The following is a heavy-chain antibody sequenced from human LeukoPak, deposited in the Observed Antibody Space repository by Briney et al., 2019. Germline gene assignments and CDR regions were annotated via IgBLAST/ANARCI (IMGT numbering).Heavy chain of an antibody. J-gene: IGHJ4*02. CDR2: ISGSGGST. CDR3: AKGRTDGYNRLTSFDY. Sequence: PGGSLRLSCAASGFTFSSYAMSWVRQAPGKGLEWVSAISGSGGSTYYADSVKGRFTISRDNSKNTLYLQMNSLRAEDTAVYYCAKGRTDGYNRLTSFDYWGQGTLVTVSS. V-gene: IGHV3-23*01. CDR1: GFTFSSYA. D-gene: IGHD5-24*01.